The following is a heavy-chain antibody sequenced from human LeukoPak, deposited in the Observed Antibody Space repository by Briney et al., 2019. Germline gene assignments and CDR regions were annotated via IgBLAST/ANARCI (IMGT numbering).Heavy chain of an antibody. D-gene: IGHD3-10*01. J-gene: IGHJ6*03. CDR2: ISAYSGNT. V-gene: IGHV1-18*01. Sequence: ASVKVSCKASGYTFTSYGISWVRQAPGQGLEWMGWISAYSGNTNYAQKLQGRVTMTTDTSTSTAYMELRSLRSDDTAVYYCARDYYGSGSYYGHMDVWGKGTTVTVSS. CDR1: GYTFTSYG. CDR3: ARDYYGSGSYYGHMDV.